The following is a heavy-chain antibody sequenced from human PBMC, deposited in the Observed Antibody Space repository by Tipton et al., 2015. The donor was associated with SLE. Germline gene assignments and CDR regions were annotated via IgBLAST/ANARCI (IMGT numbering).Heavy chain of an antibody. D-gene: IGHD1-7*01. CDR3: ARGGVDWNYYFDY. CDR1: GASITTYY. Sequence: ESLRLSCTVSGASITTYYWSWIRQPPGKGLEWIGYIYYSGSTNNNPFLKSRVTISVDTSRNQFSLKLSSVTAADTAVYYCARGGVDWNYYFDYWGQGTLVTVSS. CDR2: IYYSGST. J-gene: IGHJ4*02. V-gene: IGHV4-59*12.